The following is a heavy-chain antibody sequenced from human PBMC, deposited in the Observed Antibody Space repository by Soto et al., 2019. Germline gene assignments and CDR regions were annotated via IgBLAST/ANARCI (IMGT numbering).Heavy chain of an antibody. D-gene: IGHD2-15*01. Sequence: QVQLQESGPGLVKPSQTLSLTCTVSGGSISSGDYYWSWIRQPPGKGLEWIGYIYYSGSTYYNPSLKSQLTISVDTSMNQFSLELSSVTAADTAVYYCSRDSPVVAAIWGQGTLVTVSS. CDR1: GGSISSGDYY. J-gene: IGHJ4*02. CDR2: IYYSGST. CDR3: SRDSPVVAAI. V-gene: IGHV4-30-4*01.